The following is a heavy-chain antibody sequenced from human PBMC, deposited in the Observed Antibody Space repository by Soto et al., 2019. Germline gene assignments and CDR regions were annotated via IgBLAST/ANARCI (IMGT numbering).Heavy chain of an antibody. J-gene: IGHJ4*02. CDR2: INTGNGNT. D-gene: IGHD6-19*01. Sequence: ASVKVSCKASGYTFTNYAMHWMRQAPGQRLEWMGWINTGNGNTKYSQKFQGRVTITRDTSASTAYMELSSLRSEDTAVYYCARSPGLAVADYWGQGTLVTVSS. CDR3: ARSPGLAVADY. V-gene: IGHV1-3*04. CDR1: GYTFTNYA.